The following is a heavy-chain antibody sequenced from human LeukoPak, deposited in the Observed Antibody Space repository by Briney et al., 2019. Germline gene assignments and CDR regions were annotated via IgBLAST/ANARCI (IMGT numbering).Heavy chain of an antibody. CDR3: ARDLEYDSSGYYANTFDY. V-gene: IGHV1-46*01. Sequence: GASVKVSCKASGYTFTSYYMHWVRQAPGQGLERMGIINPSGGSTSYAQKFQGRVTMTRDMSTSTVYMELRSLRSEDTAVYYCARDLEYDSSGYYANTFDYWGQGTLVTVSS. J-gene: IGHJ4*02. CDR2: INPSGGST. D-gene: IGHD3-22*01. CDR1: GYTFTSYY.